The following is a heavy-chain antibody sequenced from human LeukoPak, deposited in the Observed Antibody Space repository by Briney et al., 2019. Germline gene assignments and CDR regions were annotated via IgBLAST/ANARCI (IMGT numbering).Heavy chain of an antibody. Sequence: GGSLRLSCATSGFTLTSYTMHWVRQAPGKGLEWVAVISYDGSNKYYADSVKGRFTISRDNSKNTLYLQMNSLRAEDTAVYYCARDPFEGATRNYWGQGTLVTVSS. J-gene: IGHJ4*02. CDR1: GFTLTSYT. CDR2: ISYDGSNK. V-gene: IGHV3-30-3*01. D-gene: IGHD1-26*01. CDR3: ARDPFEGATRNY.